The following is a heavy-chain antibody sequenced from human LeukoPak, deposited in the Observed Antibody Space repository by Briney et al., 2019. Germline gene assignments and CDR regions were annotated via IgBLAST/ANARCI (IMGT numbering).Heavy chain of an antibody. V-gene: IGHV4-34*01. J-gene: IGHJ5*02. CDR3: ARDPGDAIAVPGGP. CDR1: GGSFSGYY. D-gene: IGHD2-2*01. CDR2: INHSGST. Sequence: SETLSPTCTVYGGSFSGYYWSWIRQPPGEGLEWLGEINHSGSTNYNPSLKSRVTISVDTSKNQFSLKLSSVTAADTAVYYCARDPGDAIAVPGGPWGQGTLVSVSS.